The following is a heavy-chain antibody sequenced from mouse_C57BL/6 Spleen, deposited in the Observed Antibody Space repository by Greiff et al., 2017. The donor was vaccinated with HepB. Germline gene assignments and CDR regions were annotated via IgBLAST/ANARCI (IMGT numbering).Heavy chain of an antibody. J-gene: IGHJ2*01. Sequence: EVKVVESGGGLVKPGGSLKLSCAASGFTFSSYAMSWVRQTPEKRLEWVATISDGGSYTYYPDNVKGRFTISRDNAKNNLYLQMSHLKSEDTAMYYCARDGYDYDGENYFDYWGQGTTLTVSS. CDR3: ARDGYDYDGENYFDY. V-gene: IGHV5-4*01. CDR1: GFTFSSYA. CDR2: ISDGGSYT. D-gene: IGHD2-4*01.